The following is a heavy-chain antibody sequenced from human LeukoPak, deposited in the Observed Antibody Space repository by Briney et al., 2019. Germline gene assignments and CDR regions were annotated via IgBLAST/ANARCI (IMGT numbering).Heavy chain of an antibody. V-gene: IGHV4-59*08. J-gene: IGHJ4*02. CDR3: ARQGPIYGGNPDY. D-gene: IGHD4-23*01. CDR1: GGSISSYY. CDR2: IYYSGST. Sequence: SETLSLTCTVSGGSISSYYWSWIRQPPGKGLEWIGYIYYSGSTNYNPSLKSRVTISVDTSKNQFSLKLSSVTAADTAVYYCARQGPIYGGNPDYWGQGTLVTVSS.